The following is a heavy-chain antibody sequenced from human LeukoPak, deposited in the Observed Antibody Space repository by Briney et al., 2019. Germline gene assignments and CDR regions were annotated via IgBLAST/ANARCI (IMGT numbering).Heavy chain of an antibody. Sequence: SETLSLTCTVSGGSISSGSYYWSWIRQPAGKGLEWIGRIYTSGSTNYNPSLKSRVTISVDTSKNQFSLKLSSVTAADTAVYYCARSTRVGYDILTGYYHPPLIWGQGTLVTVSS. CDR2: IYTSGST. V-gene: IGHV4-61*02. CDR3: ARSTRVGYDILTGYYHPPLI. J-gene: IGHJ4*02. D-gene: IGHD3-9*01. CDR1: GGSISSGSYY.